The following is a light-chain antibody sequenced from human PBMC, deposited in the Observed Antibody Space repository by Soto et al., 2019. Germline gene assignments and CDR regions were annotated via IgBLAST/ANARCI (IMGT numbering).Light chain of an antibody. V-gene: IGKV2-28*01. J-gene: IGKJ5*01. CDR1: HSLLHSNGYNY. CDR2: LGS. Sequence: DIVMTQSPLSLPVTPGEPASISCSCSHSLLHSNGYNYLDWYLQKPGQSPQLLIYLGSNRASGVPDRFSGSGSGTDFTLKISRVEAEDVGVYYCMQALQTPPTFGQGTRLEI. CDR3: MQALQTPPT.